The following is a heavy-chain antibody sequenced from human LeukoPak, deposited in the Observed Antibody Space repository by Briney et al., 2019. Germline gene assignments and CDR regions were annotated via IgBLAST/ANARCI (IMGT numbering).Heavy chain of an antibody. CDR1: GFTFSSYW. J-gene: IGHJ4*02. CDR2: IKQDGSEK. V-gene: IGHV3-7*01. CDR3: ARDPARYYDFWSGYQALDY. D-gene: IGHD3-3*01. Sequence: GGSLRLSCAASGFTFSSYWMSWVRQAPGKGLEWVANIKQDGSEKYYVDSVKGRFTISRHNAKNSLYLQMNSLRAEDTAVYYCARDPARYYDFWSGYQALDYWGQGTLVTVSS.